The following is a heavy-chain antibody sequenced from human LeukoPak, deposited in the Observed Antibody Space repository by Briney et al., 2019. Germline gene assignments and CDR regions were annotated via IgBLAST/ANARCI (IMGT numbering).Heavy chain of an antibody. CDR3: AKTLSGSAYDAFDI. D-gene: IGHD6-25*01. Sequence: SETLSLTCTVSGGSISSGSYYWRWIRQPAGKGLEWIGRIYTSGSTNYNPSLKSRVIISVDTSKNQFSLNLSSVTAADTAVYYCAKTLSGSAYDAFDIWGQGTMVIVSS. J-gene: IGHJ3*02. CDR2: IYTSGST. CDR1: GGSISSGSYY. V-gene: IGHV4-61*02.